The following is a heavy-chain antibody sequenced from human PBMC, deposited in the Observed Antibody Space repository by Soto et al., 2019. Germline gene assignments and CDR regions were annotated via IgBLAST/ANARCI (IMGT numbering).Heavy chain of an antibody. CDR2: ISAYNGNT. CDR1: GYTFTTYG. CDR3: ARAVDYYDSSGSYTHEYFQH. J-gene: IGHJ1*01. V-gene: IGHV1-18*01. D-gene: IGHD3-22*01. Sequence: QVQLVLSGGEVKKPGASVKVSCRASGYTFTTYGITWVRQGPGQGLEWMGWISAYNGNTNYAQKVQGRVTMTTDTSTSTAYMELRSLRSDDTAVYYCARAVDYYDSSGSYTHEYFQHWGQGTLVTVSS.